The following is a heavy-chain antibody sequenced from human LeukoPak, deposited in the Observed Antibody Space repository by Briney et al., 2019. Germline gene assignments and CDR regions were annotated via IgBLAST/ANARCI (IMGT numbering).Heavy chain of an antibody. V-gene: IGHV1-2*02. J-gene: IGHJ3*02. CDR3: ARVDDAFDI. CDR2: INPNSGGT. Sequence: ASVKVSCKASGYTFTSYGISWVRQAPGQGLEWMGWINPNSGGTNYAQKFQGRVTMTRDTSISTAYMELSRLRSDDTAVYYCARVDDAFDIWGQGTMVTVSS. CDR1: GYTFTSYG.